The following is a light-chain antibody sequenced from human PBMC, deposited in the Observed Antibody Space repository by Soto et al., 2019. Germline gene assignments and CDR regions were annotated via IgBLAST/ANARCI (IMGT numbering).Light chain of an antibody. Sequence: EIVLTQSPGTLSLSPGERATLSCRASQSVSTNLAWYQQKAGQAPRLLIYDGSSRATGIPARFSGSGFGTDFTLTISSLQSEDFAVYYCQQYHNWPITFGQGTRLEI. CDR3: QQYHNWPIT. V-gene: IGKV3D-15*01. CDR1: QSVSTN. CDR2: DGS. J-gene: IGKJ5*01.